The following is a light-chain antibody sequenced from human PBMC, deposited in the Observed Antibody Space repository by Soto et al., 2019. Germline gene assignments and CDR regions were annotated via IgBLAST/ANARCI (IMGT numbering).Light chain of an antibody. Sequence: QAVVTQEPSLTVSPGGTVTLTCTSNTGAITSGYYPNWFQQKPGQAPRALIFSTDNRHSWTPARFSGSLLGDKAALTLSSVQPEDEAEYYCLLYSGGSQFGVFGTGTKLTVL. J-gene: IGLJ1*01. CDR3: LLYSGGSQFGV. CDR2: STD. CDR1: TGAITSGYY. V-gene: IGLV7-43*01.